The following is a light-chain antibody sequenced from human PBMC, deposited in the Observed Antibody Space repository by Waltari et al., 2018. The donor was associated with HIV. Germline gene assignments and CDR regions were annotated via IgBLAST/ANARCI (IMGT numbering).Light chain of an antibody. V-gene: IGLV1-47*01. CDR1: TSDIGTNY. CDR2: KND. CDR3: AAWDDIRSGWI. Sequence: QSVLTQTPSASGTPGQRVTIPCSGSTSDIGTNYVYWFQQFPGTPPKVLIYKNDQRPSGVSDRFSASKSGTSASLAISGLRTEDESDFYCAAWDDIRSGWIFGGGTKLTVL. J-gene: IGLJ2*01.